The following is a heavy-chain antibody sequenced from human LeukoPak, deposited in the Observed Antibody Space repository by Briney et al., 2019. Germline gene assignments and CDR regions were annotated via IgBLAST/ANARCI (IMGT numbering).Heavy chain of an antibody. V-gene: IGHV3-7*05. CDR2: IKQDASEK. CDR1: GITLSSYW. CDR3: VRDQGAFDM. J-gene: IGHJ3*02. Sequence: GGSLRLSCAGSGITLSSYWMSWVRQAPGKGLEWVGNIKQDASEKYFVDSLRGRFTISRDNAKNSLFLQMNSLRADDTAIYYWVRDQGAFDMWGHGTMVTVSS.